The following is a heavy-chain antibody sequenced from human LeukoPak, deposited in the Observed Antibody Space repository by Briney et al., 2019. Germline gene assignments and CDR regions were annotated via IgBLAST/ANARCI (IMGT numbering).Heavy chain of an antibody. Sequence: ASVKVSCKTSGYTFTSYYMHWVRQAPGQGLEWMGIINPSDGSTSYAQKFQGRVTMTRDMSTSTVYMELSSLRSEDTAVYYCARDIVVVPAAARGGDYWGQGTLVTVSS. CDR2: INPSDGST. CDR3: ARDIVVVPAAARGGDY. D-gene: IGHD2-2*01. CDR1: GYTFTSYY. V-gene: IGHV1-46*01. J-gene: IGHJ4*02.